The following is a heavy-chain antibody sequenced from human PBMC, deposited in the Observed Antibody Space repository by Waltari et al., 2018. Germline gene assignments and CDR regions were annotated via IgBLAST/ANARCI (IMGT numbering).Heavy chain of an antibody. CDR2: FSYTGSA. V-gene: IGHV4-59*01. D-gene: IGHD3-10*01. Sequence: QVQLQESGPGLVKPSETLSLTGIVSGDSIGGYHWSWVRQPPGKGLEWIGDFSYTGSANYLPSLESRLTISIDTSKNQISLKLRSVTAADTAVYYCSRATPGSSKFDYWGRGALVTVSS. CDR3: SRATPGSSKFDY. CDR1: GDSIGGYH. J-gene: IGHJ4*01.